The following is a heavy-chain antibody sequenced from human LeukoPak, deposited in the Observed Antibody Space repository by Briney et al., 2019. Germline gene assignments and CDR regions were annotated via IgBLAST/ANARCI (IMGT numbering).Heavy chain of an antibody. D-gene: IGHD5-24*01. CDR3: ATSDGYPYIDAFDI. Sequence: SETLSLTCTVSNDSITSYSWNWVRQPPGKGLEWIGSIYYSGSADYIPSLRNRLTISVDTSKNEFSLKLSSVSAADTAVYYCATSDGYPYIDAFDIWGQGTMVTVSS. J-gene: IGHJ3*02. CDR2: IYYSGSA. V-gene: IGHV4-59*01. CDR1: NDSITSYS.